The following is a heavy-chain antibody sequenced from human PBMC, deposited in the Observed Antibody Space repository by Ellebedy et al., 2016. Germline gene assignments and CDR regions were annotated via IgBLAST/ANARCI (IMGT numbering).Heavy chain of an antibody. CDR2: IKQDGSQK. J-gene: IGHJ4*02. CDR3: AKGSGWLCDY. V-gene: IGHV3-7*03. CDR1: GSIFSTFW. D-gene: IGHD2-21*01. Sequence: GGSLRLSCAASGSIFSTFWMTWFRQAPGKGLEWVASIKQDGSQKDYVDSVKGRFTISRDNARNSLYLQMNSLRAEDTAMYYCAKGSGWLCDYWGQGILVTVSS.